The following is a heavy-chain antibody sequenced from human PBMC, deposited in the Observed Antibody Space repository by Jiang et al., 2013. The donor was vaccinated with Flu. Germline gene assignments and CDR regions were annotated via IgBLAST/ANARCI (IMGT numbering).Heavy chain of an antibody. J-gene: IGHJ4*02. CDR2: INYNSGNI. CDR3: VKDSDDTFTPPD. V-gene: IGHV3-9*01. D-gene: IGHD3-9*01. Sequence: VQLVESGGGVVQPGGSLRLSCAASGFVFRDFTMHWVRQAPGKGLEWVAGINYNSGNINYADSVKGRFTISRDNSKNSLYVEMTSLRADDTALYYCVKDSDDTFTPPDWGQGSLVTVSS. CDR1: GFVFRDFT.